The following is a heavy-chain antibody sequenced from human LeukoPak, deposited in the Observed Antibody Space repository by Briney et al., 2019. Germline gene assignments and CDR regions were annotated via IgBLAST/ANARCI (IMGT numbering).Heavy chain of an antibody. J-gene: IGHJ3*02. V-gene: IGHV1-2*02. D-gene: IGHD4-17*01. CDR1: GYTFTGYY. Sequence: ASVKVSCKASGYTFTGYYMHWVRQAPGQGLEWMGWINPNSGGTNYAQKFQGRVTMTRDTSISTAYMELSRLRSDDTAVYYCARSHDYGDYMRAFDIWGQGTMVTVSS. CDR3: ARSHDYGDYMRAFDI. CDR2: INPNSGGT.